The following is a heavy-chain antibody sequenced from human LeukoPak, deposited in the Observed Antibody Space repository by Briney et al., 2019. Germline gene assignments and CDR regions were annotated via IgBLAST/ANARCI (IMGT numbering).Heavy chain of an antibody. J-gene: IGHJ4*02. CDR2: IYSGGST. D-gene: IGHD3-22*01. CDR1: GFTVSSNY. Sequence: QPGGSLRLSCAASGFTVSSNYMSWVRQAPGKGLEWVSVIYSGGSTYYADSVKGRFTISRDNSKNTLYLQMNSLRAEDTAVYYCARIDSSGYYYYFDYWGQGTLVTVSS. CDR3: ARIDSSGYYYYFDY. V-gene: IGHV3-53*01.